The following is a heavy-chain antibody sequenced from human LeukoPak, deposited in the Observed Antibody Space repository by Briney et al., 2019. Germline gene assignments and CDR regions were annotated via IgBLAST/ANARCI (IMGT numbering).Heavy chain of an antibody. CDR1: GGSFSGYY. J-gene: IGHJ6*03. CDR2: INHSGST. Sequence: SETLSLTCAVYGGSFSGYYWSWVRQPPGKGLEWVGEINHSGSTKYNPSLKSRVTISVDTSKNQFSLKLSSVTAADTAVYYCARRFGRKFGERFYYYYMDVWGKGTTVTTSS. V-gene: IGHV4-34*01. CDR3: ARRFGRKFGERFYYYYMDV. D-gene: IGHD3-10*01.